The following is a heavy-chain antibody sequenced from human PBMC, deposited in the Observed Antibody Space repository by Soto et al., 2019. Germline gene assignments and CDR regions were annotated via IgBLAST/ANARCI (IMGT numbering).Heavy chain of an antibody. Sequence: QVQLVESGGGVVQPGRSLRLSCAASGFTFSSYAMHWVRQAPGKGLEWVAVISYDGSNKYYADSVKGRFTISRDNSKNPLYLQMNSLRAEDTAVDYCARENPHPYYYYYGMDVWGQGTTVTVSS. V-gene: IGHV3-30-3*01. CDR3: ARENPHPYYYYYGMDV. CDR2: ISYDGSNK. J-gene: IGHJ6*02. CDR1: GFTFSSYA.